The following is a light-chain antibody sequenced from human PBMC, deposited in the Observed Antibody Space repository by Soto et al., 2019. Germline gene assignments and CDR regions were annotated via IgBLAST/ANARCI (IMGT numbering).Light chain of an antibody. CDR3: QQATSPPLT. CDR1: QGISGW. V-gene: IGKV1-12*01. Sequence: DIQMTQSPSSVSASVGDRVTITCRASQGISGWLAWYQQKPGKAPKLLIYAASTLEAGVPSKFSGGRSGTGFTLTINSLQPEDLAPYYCQQATSPPLTVGGGPKVEI. CDR2: AAS. J-gene: IGKJ4*02.